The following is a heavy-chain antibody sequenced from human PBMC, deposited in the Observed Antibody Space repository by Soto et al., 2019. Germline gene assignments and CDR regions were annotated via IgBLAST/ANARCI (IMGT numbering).Heavy chain of an antibody. J-gene: IGHJ4*02. V-gene: IGHV3-23*01. D-gene: IGHD2-2*01. CDR2: ISGSGANT. CDR3: ANIPARRLTMTDY. Sequence: EVQLLGSGGGLVQPGGSLRLSCAASGFRFSDYDMTWVRQAPGKGLEWVSTISGSGANTYYADSVRGRFTISRDNSKITLYLEMDGLRADDTAVFYCANIPARRLTMTDYWGQGTPVTVSS. CDR1: GFRFSDYD.